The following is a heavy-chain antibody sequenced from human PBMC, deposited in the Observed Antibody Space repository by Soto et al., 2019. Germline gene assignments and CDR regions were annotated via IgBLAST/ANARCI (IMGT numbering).Heavy chain of an antibody. CDR2: IKQDGSEK. Sequence: GGSLRLSCAASGFTFSSYAMSWVRQAPGKGLEWVANIKQDGSEKYYVDSVKGRFTISRDNAKNSLYLQMNSLRAEDTAVYYCARDNRASYQLLIFDYWGQGTLVTVSS. V-gene: IGHV3-7*01. CDR1: GFTFSSYA. J-gene: IGHJ4*02. CDR3: ARDNRASYQLLIFDY. D-gene: IGHD2-2*01.